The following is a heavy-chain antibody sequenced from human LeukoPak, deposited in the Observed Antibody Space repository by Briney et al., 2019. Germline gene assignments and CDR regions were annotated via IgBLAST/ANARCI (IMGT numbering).Heavy chain of an antibody. D-gene: IGHD3-10*01. CDR3: ARGSRLVRGVHNWFDP. J-gene: IGHJ5*02. Sequence: PSETLSLTCAVYGGSFSGYYWSWIRQPPGKGLEXXXXXNHSGSTNYNPYRKIRVTISVYKSKMQFSLKLSSVAAADTAVYYCARGSRLVRGVHNWFDPWGQGTLVTVSS. CDR2: XNHSGST. V-gene: IGHV4-34*01. CDR1: GGSFSGYY.